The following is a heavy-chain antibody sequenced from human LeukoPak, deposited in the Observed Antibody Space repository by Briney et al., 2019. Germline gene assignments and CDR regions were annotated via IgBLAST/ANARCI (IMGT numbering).Heavy chain of an antibody. J-gene: IGHJ4*02. D-gene: IGHD6-6*01. V-gene: IGHV3-21*01. CDR3: ARVAQTPSTRPRWDFDY. CDR2: ISSSSTYI. CDR1: GFTFSSYS. Sequence: KSGGSLRLSCAASGFTFSSYSMNWVRQAPGKGLEWVSSISSSSTYINYADSVKGRFTISRDNAKNSLYLQMNSLRAEDTAVYYCARVAQTPSTRPRWDFDYWGQGTLVTVSS.